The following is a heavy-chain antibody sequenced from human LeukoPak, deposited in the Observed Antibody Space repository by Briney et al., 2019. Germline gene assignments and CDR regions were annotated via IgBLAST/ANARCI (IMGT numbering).Heavy chain of an antibody. V-gene: IGHV3-21*01. J-gene: IGHJ6*02. CDR2: IRSMSSYI. CDR1: GFTFSSYS. D-gene: IGHD3-9*01. Sequence: GGSLRLSCAASGFTFSSYSMNWVRQTPGKWLEWVSSIRSMSSYIYYAGSVKGRFTICRDNAKNSLYLQMNSLRAEDTAVYYCARGKYYDILTGYYTLYYGMDVWGQGTTVTVSS. CDR3: ARGKYYDILTGYYTLYYGMDV.